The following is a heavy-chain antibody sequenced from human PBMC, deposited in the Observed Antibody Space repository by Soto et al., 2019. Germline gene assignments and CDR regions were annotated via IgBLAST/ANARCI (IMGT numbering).Heavy chain of an antibody. CDR1: GGSISSSSYY. CDR3: ASGAGYDILTGYYIYYFDY. D-gene: IGHD3-9*01. V-gene: IGHV4-39*01. CDR2: IYYSGST. Sequence: SETLSLTCTVSGGSISSSSYYWGWIRQPPGKGLEWIGSIYYSGSTYYNPSLKSRVTISVDTSKNQFSLKLSSVTAADTAVYYCASGAGYDILTGYYIYYFDYWGQGTLVT. J-gene: IGHJ4*02.